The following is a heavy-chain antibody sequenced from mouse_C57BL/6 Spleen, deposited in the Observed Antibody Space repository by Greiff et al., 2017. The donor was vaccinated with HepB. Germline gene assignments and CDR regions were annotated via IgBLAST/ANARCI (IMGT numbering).Heavy chain of an antibody. CDR1: GYTFTSYW. V-gene: IGHV1-52*01. Sequence: VQLQQSGAELVRPGSSVKLSCKASGYTFTSYWMHWVKQRPIQGLEWIGNIDPSDSETHYNQKFKDKATLTVDISSSTAYMQLSSLTSEDSAVYYCATRRAYESNCGGYFDVWGTGTTVTVSS. CDR2: IDPSDSET. CDR3: ATRRAYESNCGGYFDV. J-gene: IGHJ1*03. D-gene: IGHD2-5*01.